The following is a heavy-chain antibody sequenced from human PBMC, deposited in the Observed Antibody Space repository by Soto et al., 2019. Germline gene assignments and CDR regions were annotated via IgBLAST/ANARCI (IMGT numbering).Heavy chain of an antibody. Sequence: QGQLVESGGGVVQTGRSLRLSCAASGLTFSSYGMHWVLQAPGKGLEWVALISYDGSNKYYVDSVKGRFTISRDNSKNTMYLEMISLRTDDTAVYYCARGLGMWYFDLWGRGTLVTVSS. CDR1: GLTFSSYG. CDR2: ISYDGSNK. D-gene: IGHD7-27*01. V-gene: IGHV3-30*03. J-gene: IGHJ2*01. CDR3: ARGLGMWYFDL.